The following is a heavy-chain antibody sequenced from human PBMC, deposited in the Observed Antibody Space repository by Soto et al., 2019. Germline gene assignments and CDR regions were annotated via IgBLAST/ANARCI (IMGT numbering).Heavy chain of an antibody. Sequence: SETLSLTRTVSGGSISSYYWSWIRQPPGKGLEWIGYIYYSGSTNYNPSLKSRVTISVDTSKNQFSLKLSSVTAADTAVYYCARAYGDYSNWFDPWGQGTLVTVSS. CDR1: GGSISSYY. D-gene: IGHD4-17*01. CDR2: IYYSGST. V-gene: IGHV4-59*01. CDR3: ARAYGDYSNWFDP. J-gene: IGHJ5*02.